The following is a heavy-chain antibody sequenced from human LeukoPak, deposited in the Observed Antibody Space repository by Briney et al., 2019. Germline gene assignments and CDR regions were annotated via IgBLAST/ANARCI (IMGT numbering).Heavy chain of an antibody. CDR3: AKVADSSGYHYFDY. D-gene: IGHD3-22*01. V-gene: IGHV3-9*03. J-gene: IGHJ4*02. Sequence: GGSLRLSCAASGFTFDDYAMHWVRQAPGKGLEWVSGISWNSGSIGYADSVKGRFTISRDNAKNSLYLQMNSLRAEDMALYYCAKVADSSGYHYFDYWGQGTLVTVSS. CDR2: ISWNSGSI. CDR1: GFTFDDYA.